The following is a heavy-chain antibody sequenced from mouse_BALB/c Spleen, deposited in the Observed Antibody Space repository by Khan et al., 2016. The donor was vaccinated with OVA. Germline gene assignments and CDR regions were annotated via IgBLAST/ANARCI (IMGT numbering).Heavy chain of an antibody. V-gene: IGHV2-2*02. Sequence: VQLVESGPGLVQPSQSLSITCTVSGFSLTSYGVHWVRQSPGKGLAWLGVIWSGGSTDYNEAFISRLSISKDNSKSQVFFKMNSLQGNDTAIYYCARNYDYDEGLAYWGQGTLVTVSA. J-gene: IGHJ3*01. CDR1: GFSLTSYG. CDR2: IWSGGST. D-gene: IGHD2-4*01. CDR3: ARNYDYDEGLAY.